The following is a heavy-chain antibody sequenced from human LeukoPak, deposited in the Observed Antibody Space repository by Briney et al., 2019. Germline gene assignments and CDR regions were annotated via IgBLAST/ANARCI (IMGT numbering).Heavy chain of an antibody. CDR2: FDAENGET. J-gene: IGHJ4*02. Sequence: ASVKVSCKVSGYTLTQLSMHWVRQAPGKGLEWMGGFDAENGETIYAQRLQGRATMTEDTSTETAYMELSGLRSEDTAVYYCATGLAGYSLPYDYWGQGTLVTVSS. D-gene: IGHD3-9*01. CDR3: ATGLAGYSLPYDY. V-gene: IGHV1-24*01. CDR1: GYTLTQLS.